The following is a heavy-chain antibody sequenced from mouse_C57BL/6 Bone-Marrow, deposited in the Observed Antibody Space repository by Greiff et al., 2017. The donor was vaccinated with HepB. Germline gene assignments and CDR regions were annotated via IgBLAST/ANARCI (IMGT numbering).Heavy chain of an antibody. CDR1: GYTFTSYW. V-gene: IGHV1-64*01. CDR2: IHPNSGST. CDR3: ARWGVTARY. J-gene: IGHJ2*01. Sequence: LVESGAELVKPGASVKLSCKASGYTFTSYWMHWVKQRPGQGLEWIGMIHPNSGSTNYNEKFKSKATLSVDKSSSTAYMQLSSLTSEDSAVYYCARWGVTARYWGQGTTLTVSS. D-gene: IGHD1-2*01.